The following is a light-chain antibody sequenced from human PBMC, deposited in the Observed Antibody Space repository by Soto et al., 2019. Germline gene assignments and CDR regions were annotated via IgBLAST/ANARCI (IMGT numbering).Light chain of an antibody. CDR2: WAS. Sequence: DIVMTQSPESLAVSLGETATINCKSSQHLLDSSKNKNYLTWHQQKPGQPPKLLIYWASTRGSGVPDRFNGSGSGTHSALSISSLQAEDVAVYYCQQYYTHSLTFGGGTKVEIK. V-gene: IGKV4-1*01. J-gene: IGKJ4*01. CDR3: QQYYTHSLT. CDR1: QHLLDSSKNKNY.